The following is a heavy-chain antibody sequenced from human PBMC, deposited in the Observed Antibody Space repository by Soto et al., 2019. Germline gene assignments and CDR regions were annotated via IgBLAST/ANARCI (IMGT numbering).Heavy chain of an antibody. V-gene: IGHV1-69*02. CDR3: ARPILNGGGYYGSGSFLGY. D-gene: IGHD3-10*01. CDR1: GGTFSSYT. CDR2: IIPILGIA. J-gene: IGHJ4*02. Sequence: SVKVSCKASGGTFSSYTISWVRQAPGQGLEWMGRIIPILGIANYAQKFQGRVTITADKSTSTAYMELSSLRSEDTAVYYCARPILNGGGYYGSGSFLGYWGKGTLVTVSS.